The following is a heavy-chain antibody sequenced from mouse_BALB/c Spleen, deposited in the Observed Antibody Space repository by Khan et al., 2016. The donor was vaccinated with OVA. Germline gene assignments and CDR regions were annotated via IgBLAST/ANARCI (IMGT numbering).Heavy chain of an antibody. J-gene: IGHJ2*01. V-gene: IGHV1S136*01. CDR2: IYPYNDGT. CDR3: AKNYRYGVYFGH. D-gene: IGHD2-14*01. Sequence: VQLKESGPELVKPGASVKMSCKASGYTFTSYVMHWVKQKSGQGLEWIGYIYPYNDGTKYNENFKGQATLTSNKSSSTAYMQLSSMTSEDSAVYYCAKNYRYGVYFGHWGQGTTLTVSS. CDR1: GYTFTSYV.